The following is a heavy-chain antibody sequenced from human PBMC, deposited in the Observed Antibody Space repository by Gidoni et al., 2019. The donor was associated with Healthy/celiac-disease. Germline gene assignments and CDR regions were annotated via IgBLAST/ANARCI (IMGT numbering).Heavy chain of an antibody. Sequence: QVQLVESGGGVVQPGRSLRLSCAASGFTFSSYGMHWVRQAPGKGLEWVAVIWYDGSNKYYAESVKGRFTISRDNSKNTLYLQMNSLRAEDTAVYYCARAGLNYYDSSGDAFDIWGQGTMVTVSS. CDR2: IWYDGSNK. CDR1: GFTFSSYG. V-gene: IGHV3-33*01. CDR3: ARAGLNYYDSSGDAFDI. D-gene: IGHD3-22*01. J-gene: IGHJ3*02.